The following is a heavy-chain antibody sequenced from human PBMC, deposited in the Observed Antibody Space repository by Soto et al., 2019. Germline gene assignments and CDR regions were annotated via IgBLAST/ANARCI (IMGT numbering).Heavy chain of an antibody. D-gene: IGHD5-18*01. CDR2: VSYDGSYK. CDR1: GFTFRTFA. CDR3: ERGNWGYSGSAKRFDY. Sequence: GGSLRLSCAASGFTFRTFAMHWVRQVPGKGLEWVAVVSYDGSYKSYADSVKGRFTISRDNSKNTLYLQLNSLRADDTAVFYCERGNWGYSGSAKRFDYWGHGTLVTVSS. J-gene: IGHJ4*01. V-gene: IGHV3-30*04.